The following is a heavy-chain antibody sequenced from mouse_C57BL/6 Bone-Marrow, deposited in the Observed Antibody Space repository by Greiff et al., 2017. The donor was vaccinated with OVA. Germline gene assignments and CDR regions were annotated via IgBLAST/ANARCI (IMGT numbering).Heavy chain of an antibody. CDR1: GYTFTSYW. V-gene: IGHV1-69*01. J-gene: IGHJ3*01. D-gene: IGHD2-5*01. CDR3: ARRGNSNPFAY. CDR2: IDPSDSYT. Sequence: VKLVESGAELVMPGASVKLSCKASGYTFTSYWMHWVKQRPGQGLEWIGEIDPSDSYTNYNQKFKGKSTLTVDKSSSTAYMQLSSLTSEDSAVYYCARRGNSNPFAYWGQGTLVTVSA.